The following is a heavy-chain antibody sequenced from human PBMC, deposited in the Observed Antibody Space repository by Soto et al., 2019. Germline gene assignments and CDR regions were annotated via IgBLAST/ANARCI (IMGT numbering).Heavy chain of an antibody. V-gene: IGHV3-30*18. Sequence: PGGSLRLSCAASGFTFSSYGMHWVRQAPGKGLEWVAVISYDGSNKYYADSVKGRFTISRDNSKNTLYLQMNSLRAEDTAVYYCAKSPTGLRSWSLLLHFDYWGQGTLVTVSS. D-gene: IGHD4-17*01. CDR2: ISYDGSNK. CDR3: AKSPTGLRSWSLLLHFDY. J-gene: IGHJ4*02. CDR1: GFTFSSYG.